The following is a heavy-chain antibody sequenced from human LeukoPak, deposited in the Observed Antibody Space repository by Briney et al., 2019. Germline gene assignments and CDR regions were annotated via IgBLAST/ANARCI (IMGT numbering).Heavy chain of an antibody. Sequence: GGSLRLSCAASGFTFSSYAMHWVRQAPGKGLEWVAVISYDGSNKYYADSVKGRFTISRDNSKNTLYLEMNSLSAEDAAVYYCARGDYYESRGYVAAYWGQGTLVTVSS. CDR2: ISYDGSNK. J-gene: IGHJ4*02. CDR3: ARGDYYESRGYVAAY. V-gene: IGHV3-30*04. CDR1: GFTFSSYA. D-gene: IGHD3-22*01.